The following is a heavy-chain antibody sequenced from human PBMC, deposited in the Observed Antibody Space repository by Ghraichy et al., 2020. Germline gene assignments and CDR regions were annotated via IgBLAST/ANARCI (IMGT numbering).Heavy chain of an antibody. CDR1: GFTFSSYS. CDR3: ARDARFITMVRGAHYGMDV. V-gene: IGHV3-48*02. J-gene: IGHJ6*02. CDR2: ISSSSSTI. D-gene: IGHD3-10*01. Sequence: GGSLRLSCAASGFTFSSYSMNWVRQAPGKGLEWVSYISSSSSTIYYADSVKGRFTISRDNAKNSLYLQMNSLRDEDTAVYYCARDARFITMVRGAHYGMDVWGQGTTVTVSS.